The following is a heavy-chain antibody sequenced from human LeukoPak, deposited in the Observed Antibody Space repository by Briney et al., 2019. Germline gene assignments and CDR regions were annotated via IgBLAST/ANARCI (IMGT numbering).Heavy chain of an antibody. J-gene: IGHJ4*02. V-gene: IGHV1-2*02. CDR2: INPNSGGT. D-gene: IGHD1-1*01. CDR1: GYTFTGYY. Sequence: ASVKVSCKASGYTFTGYYMHWVRQAPGQGLEWMGWINPNSGGTNYAQKFQGRVTMTRDTSISTAYMELSRLRSDDTAVYYCARDWKDGGALDYWGQGTLVTVSS. CDR3: ARDWKDGGALDY.